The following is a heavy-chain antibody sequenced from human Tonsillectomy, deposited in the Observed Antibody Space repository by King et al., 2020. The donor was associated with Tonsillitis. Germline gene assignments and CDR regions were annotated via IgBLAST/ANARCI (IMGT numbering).Heavy chain of an antibody. CDR1: GFTFSGYG. Sequence: VQLVESGGGVVQPGGSLRLSCAASGFTFSGYGMHWVRQAPGKGLEWVAFIRYDGSNKYSADSVKGRLTISRDNSKNTLYLQMNSLRAEDTAVYYCANVVLWQQLDYYCGMDVWGQGTTVTVSS. CDR3: ANVVLWQQLDYYCGMDV. V-gene: IGHV3-30*02. J-gene: IGHJ6*02. D-gene: IGHD6-13*01. CDR2: IRYDGSNK.